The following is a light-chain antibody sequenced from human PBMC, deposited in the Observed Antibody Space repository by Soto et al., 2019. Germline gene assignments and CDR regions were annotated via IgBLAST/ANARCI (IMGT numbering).Light chain of an antibody. CDR3: QQYTNWPPWT. J-gene: IGKJ1*01. CDR2: GAS. V-gene: IGKV3-15*01. Sequence: ETVMTQSPATLSVSPGERATLSCWASQSVSSNLAWYQQKPGQAPRLLIYGASTRATGIPARFSGSGSGTEFTLTISSLQSEDFAVYYCQQYTNWPPWTFGQGTKVEIK. CDR1: QSVSSN.